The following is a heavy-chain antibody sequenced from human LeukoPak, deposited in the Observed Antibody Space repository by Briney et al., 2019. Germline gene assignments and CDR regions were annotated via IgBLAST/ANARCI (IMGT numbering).Heavy chain of an antibody. J-gene: IGHJ6*03. V-gene: IGHV3-48*01. CDR3: AHMSYDFWSGYSPRDTSRMDV. D-gene: IGHD3-3*01. CDR2: ISSSSSTI. Sequence: HAGGSLRLSCAASGFTFSSYSMNWVRQAPGKGLEWVSYISSSSSTIYYADSVKGRFTISRDNAKNSLYLQMNSLRAEDTAVYYCAHMSYDFWSGYSPRDTSRMDVWGKGTTVTVSS. CDR1: GFTFSSYS.